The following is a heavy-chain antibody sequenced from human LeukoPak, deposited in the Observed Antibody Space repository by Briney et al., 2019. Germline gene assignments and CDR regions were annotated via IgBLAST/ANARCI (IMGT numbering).Heavy chain of an antibody. Sequence: GGSLRLSCAASGFTFSSYEMNWVRQAPGKGLEWVSYISSSGSTIYYADPVKGRFTISRDNAKNSLYLQMNSLRAEDTAVYYCARGRRWLQFWVSYFDYWGQGTLVTVSS. CDR2: ISSSGSTI. D-gene: IGHD5-24*01. J-gene: IGHJ4*02. CDR1: GFTFSSYE. CDR3: ARGRRWLQFWVSYFDY. V-gene: IGHV3-48*03.